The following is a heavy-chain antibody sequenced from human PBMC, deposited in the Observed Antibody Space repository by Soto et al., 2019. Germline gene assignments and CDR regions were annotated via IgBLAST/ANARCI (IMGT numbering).Heavy chain of an antibody. CDR3: ARQKGVRDFWSGYEGIYGMDV. CDR1: GYSFTSYW. V-gene: IGHV5-10-1*01. J-gene: IGHJ6*02. Sequence: SGESLKISCKGSGYSFTSYWISWVRQMPGKGLEWMGRIDPSDSYTNYSPSFQGHVTISADKSISTAYLQWSSLKASDTAMYYCARQKGVRDFWSGYEGIYGMDVWGQGTTVTVSS. D-gene: IGHD3-3*01. CDR2: IDPSDSYT.